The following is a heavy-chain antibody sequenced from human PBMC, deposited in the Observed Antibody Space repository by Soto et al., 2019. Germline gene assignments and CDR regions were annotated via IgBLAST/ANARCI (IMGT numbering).Heavy chain of an antibody. CDR1: GFTFSSYW. CDR3: ARENRGGYSGYDGTATYYYGMDV. D-gene: IGHD5-12*01. Sequence: GGSLRLSCAASGFTFSSYWMSWVRQAPGKGLEWVANIKQDGSEKYYVDSVKGRFTISRDNAKNSLYLQMNSLRAEDTAVYYCARENRGGYSGYDGTATYYYGMDVWGQETTVTVSS. V-gene: IGHV3-7*03. J-gene: IGHJ6*02. CDR2: IKQDGSEK.